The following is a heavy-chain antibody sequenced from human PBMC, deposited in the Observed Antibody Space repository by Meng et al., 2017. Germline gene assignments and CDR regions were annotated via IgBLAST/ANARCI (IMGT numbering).Heavy chain of an antibody. CDR2: IDASGST. Sequence: LSCTVSGDSISSGTYFWSWIRQPAGKALEWIGRIDASGSTKYNPSLKSRVTVSVDTPKNQFSLKLNSVTAADTAVYYCARHVLSSSWYYFDSWGQGTLVTVSS. D-gene: IGHD6-13*01. V-gene: IGHV4-61*02. CDR3: ARHVLSSSWYYFDS. CDR1: GDSISSGTYF. J-gene: IGHJ4*02.